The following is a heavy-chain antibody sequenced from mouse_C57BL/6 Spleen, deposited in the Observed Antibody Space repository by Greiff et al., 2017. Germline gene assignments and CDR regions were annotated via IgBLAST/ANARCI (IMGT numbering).Heavy chain of an antibody. CDR3: ASPTDEGYAMDY. V-gene: IGHV2-5*01. Sequence: VKVVESGPGLVQPSQSLSITCTVSGFSLTSYGVHWVRQSPGKGLEWLGVIWRGGSTDYNAAFMSRLSITKDNSKSQVFFKMNSLQADDTAIYYCASPTDEGYAMDYWGQGTSVTVSS. CDR2: IWRGGST. CDR1: GFSLTSYG. J-gene: IGHJ4*01.